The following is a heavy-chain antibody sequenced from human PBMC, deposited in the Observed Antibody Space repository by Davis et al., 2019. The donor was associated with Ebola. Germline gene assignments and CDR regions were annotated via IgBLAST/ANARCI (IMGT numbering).Heavy chain of an antibody. CDR2: VHISGDS. D-gene: IGHD3-22*01. J-gene: IGHJ4*02. CDR1: GDSITRSYSH. CDR3: ARGRDFGSSSAPYPDS. Sequence: MPGGSLRLSCSVSGDSITRSYSHWGWIRQSPGQGLEWIGNVHISGDSRYNPSLRSRVIISMDTSKNQFSLRLNSVTAADTALYYCARGRDFGSSSAPYPDSWGQGIPVTVSS. V-gene: IGHV4-39*01.